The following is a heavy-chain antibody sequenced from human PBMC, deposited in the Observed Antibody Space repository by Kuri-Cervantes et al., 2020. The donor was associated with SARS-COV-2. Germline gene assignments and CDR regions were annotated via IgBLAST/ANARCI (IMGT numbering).Heavy chain of an antibody. CDR2: IYPGDSDT. V-gene: IGHV5-51*01. J-gene: IGHJ5*02. D-gene: IGHD6-13*01. CDR3: ARNASGYSSSWKEYNWFDP. Sequence: KVSCKGSGYSFTSYWIGWVRQMPGKGLEWMGIIYPGDSDTRYSPSFQGQVTISADKSISTAYLQWSSLKASDTAMYYCARNASGYSSSWKEYNWFDPWGQGTLVTVSS. CDR1: GYSFTSYW.